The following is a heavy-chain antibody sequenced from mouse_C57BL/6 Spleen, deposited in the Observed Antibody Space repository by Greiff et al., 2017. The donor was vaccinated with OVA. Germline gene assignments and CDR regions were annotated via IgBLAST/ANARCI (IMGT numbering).Heavy chain of an antibody. D-gene: IGHD1-1*01. Sequence: SCKASGYTFTSYWMQWVKQRPGQGLEWFGEIDPSDSYTNYNQKFKGKATLTVDTSSSTAYMQLSSLTSEDSAVYYGALYYYGSSSYYWGQGTTLTVSS. CDR1: GYTFTSYW. V-gene: IGHV1-50*01. CDR2: IDPSDSYT. J-gene: IGHJ2*01. CDR3: ALYYYGSSSYY.